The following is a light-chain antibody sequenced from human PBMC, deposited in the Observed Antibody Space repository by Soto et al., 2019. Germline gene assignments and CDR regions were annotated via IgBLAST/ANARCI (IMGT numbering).Light chain of an antibody. V-gene: IGKV3-11*01. CDR2: DAS. J-gene: IGKJ4*01. CDR3: QQRSEWPLT. CDR1: QSVSSN. Sequence: EIVLTQSPATLSLSPGERATLSCRASQSVSSNLAWYQQKPGQAPRLLIYDASNRATGIPARFSGSGSGTDFTLTISSLEPEDLAVYYCQQRSEWPLTFGGGTKVEIK.